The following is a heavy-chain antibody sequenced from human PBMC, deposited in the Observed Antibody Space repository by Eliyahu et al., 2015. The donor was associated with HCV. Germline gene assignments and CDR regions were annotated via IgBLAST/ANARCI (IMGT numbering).Heavy chain of an antibody. V-gene: IGHV2-70*04. D-gene: IGHD4-17*01. CDR3: ARHYGDYVFDY. CDR1: GFSLXSXAXR. J-gene: IGHJ4*02. CDR2: IDWDDDK. Sequence: QVTLKESGPALVRPTQTLTLTCTFPGFSLXSXAXRVSWIRQXPGKALEWLARIDWDDDKFYSTSLKTRLTISKDTSKNQVVLTMTNMDPVDTATYFCARHYGDYVFDYWGQGTLVTVSS.